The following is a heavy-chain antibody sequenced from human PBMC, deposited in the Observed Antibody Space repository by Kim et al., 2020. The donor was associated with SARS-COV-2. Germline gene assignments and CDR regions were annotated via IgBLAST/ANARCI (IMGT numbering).Heavy chain of an antibody. V-gene: IGHV4-59*08. CDR3: ARMYYDFWSGYYPDY. D-gene: IGHD3-3*01. J-gene: IGHJ4*02. CDR1: GGSISSYY. CDR2: IYYSGST. Sequence: SETLSLTCTVSGGSISSYYWSWIRQPPGKGLEWIGYIYYSGSTNYNPSLKSRVTISVDTSKNQFSLKLSSVTAADTAVYYCARMYYDFWSGYYPDYWGQGTLVTVSS.